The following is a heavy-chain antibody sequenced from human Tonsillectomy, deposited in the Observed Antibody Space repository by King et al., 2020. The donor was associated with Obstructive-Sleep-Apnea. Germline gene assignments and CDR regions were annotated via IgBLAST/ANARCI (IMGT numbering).Heavy chain of an antibody. CDR2: ISSSSSYI. V-gene: IGHV3-21*01. D-gene: IGHD3-22*01. Sequence: EVQLVESGGGLVKPGGSLRLSCAASGFTFSSYSMNWVRQAPGKGLEWVSSISSSSSYIYYAESVKGRFTISRDNAKNSLFLQMNSLRAEDTAMYYCARPYYYYHSSGYRPGYTLDVWGQGTTVTVSS. CDR1: GFTFSSYS. CDR3: ARPYYYYHSSGYRPGYTLDV. J-gene: IGHJ6*02.